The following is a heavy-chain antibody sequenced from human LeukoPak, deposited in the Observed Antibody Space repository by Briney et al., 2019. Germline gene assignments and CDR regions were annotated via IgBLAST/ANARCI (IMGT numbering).Heavy chain of an antibody. CDR2: ISPSGST. D-gene: IGHD3-10*01. V-gene: IGHV4-4*02. CDR1: DVSIFRSNW. Sequence: TSETLSLTCAVSDVSIFRSNWWSWVRQPPGKGLEWIGQISPSGSTNYSPSLKSRVTISVDKSKTQFSLKLTSVTAADTAVYYCAVSGSGASYNEQFDYWGQGTLVTVSS. CDR3: AVSGSGASYNEQFDY. J-gene: IGHJ4*02.